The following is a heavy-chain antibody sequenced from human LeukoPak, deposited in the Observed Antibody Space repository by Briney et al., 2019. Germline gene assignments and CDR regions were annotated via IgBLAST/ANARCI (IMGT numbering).Heavy chain of an antibody. Sequence: GGSLRLSCAASGFTFSTYAMTCVLQAPGTGLEWVSTISGSGAGTYYADSVKGPFTISRDNSKNTLYLQMNSLRAKDTAVYYCAKVITIKGYIDYWGQGTLVTVSS. J-gene: IGHJ4*02. CDR3: AKVITIKGYIDY. CDR1: GFTFSTYA. CDR2: ISGSGAGT. V-gene: IGHV3-23*01. D-gene: IGHD2-21*01.